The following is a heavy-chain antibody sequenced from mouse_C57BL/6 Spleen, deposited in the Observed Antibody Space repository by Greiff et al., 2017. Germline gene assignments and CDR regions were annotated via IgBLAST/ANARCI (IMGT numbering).Heavy chain of an antibody. CDR2: IYPGNSDT. CDR1: GYTFTSYW. D-gene: IGHD1-1*01. Sequence: VQLQQSGTVLARPGASVKMSCKTSGYTFTSYWMHWVKQRPGQGLEWIGAIYPGNSDTSYNQKFKGKAKLTAVTSASTAYMELSSLTNEDSAVYYCTRSEYYGSDYAMDYWGQGTSVTVSS. V-gene: IGHV1-5*01. J-gene: IGHJ4*01. CDR3: TRSEYYGSDYAMDY.